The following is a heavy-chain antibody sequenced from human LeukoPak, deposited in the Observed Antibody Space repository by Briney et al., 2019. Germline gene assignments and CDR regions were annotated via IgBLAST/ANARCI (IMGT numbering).Heavy chain of an antibody. CDR2: ISSGGSYI. CDR1: GFTLSRHS. D-gene: IGHD1-14*01. CDR3: TTMNRHDAFDV. Sequence: GGSLRLACAASGFTLSRHSMNWVRQAPGKGLEWVSSISSGGSYIYYGDSVKGRFTISRDDSKNTLFLQMNSLKTEDTAMYYCTTMNRHDAFDVWGQGTMVTVSS. J-gene: IGHJ3*01. V-gene: IGHV3-21*03.